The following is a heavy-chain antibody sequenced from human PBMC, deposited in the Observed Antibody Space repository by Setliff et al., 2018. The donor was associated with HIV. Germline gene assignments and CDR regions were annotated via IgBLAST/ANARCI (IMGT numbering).Heavy chain of an antibody. V-gene: IGHV1-3*01. CDR3: ARPVGGTGFDP. D-gene: IGHD1-26*01. CDR1: GYTFSTYA. Sequence: ASVKVSCKASGYTFSTYAIHWVRQAPGQRLEWMGWINAGSGNTKYSQRFQGRVTITRDTSASTAYLELSSLRSEDTAVYYSARPVGGTGFDPWGQGTLVTVSS. CDR2: INAGSGNT. J-gene: IGHJ5*02.